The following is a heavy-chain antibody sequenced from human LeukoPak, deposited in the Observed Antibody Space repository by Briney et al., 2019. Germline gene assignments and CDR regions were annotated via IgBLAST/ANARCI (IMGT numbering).Heavy chain of an antibody. CDR1: GGSISDYY. V-gene: IGHV4-59*12. CDR2: VFHSGTT. CDR3: ARDYDSSGYYFAG. J-gene: IGHJ4*02. Sequence: PSETLSLTCSVSGGSISDYYWSWIRQPPGKGLEWIGSVFHSGTTNYNPSLQGRVTMSIDTSKIQFSLKLSSVTAADTAVYYCARDYDSSGYYFAGWGQGTLVIVSS. D-gene: IGHD3-22*01.